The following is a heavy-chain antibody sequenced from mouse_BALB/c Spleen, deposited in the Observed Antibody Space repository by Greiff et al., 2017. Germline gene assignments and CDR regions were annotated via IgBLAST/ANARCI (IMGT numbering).Heavy chain of an antibody. CDR1: GFTFSDYY. J-gene: IGHJ4*01. D-gene: IGHD1-1*01. CDR2: ISDGGSYT. V-gene: IGHV5-4*02. Sequence: EVQLVESGGGLVKPGGSLKLSCAASGFTFSDYYMYWVRQTPEKRLEWVATISDGGSYTYYPDSVKGRFTISRDNAKNNLYLQMSSLKSEDTAMYYCARSQIYYYGSSPYYYAMDYWGQGTSVTVSS. CDR3: ARSQIYYYGSSPYYYAMDY.